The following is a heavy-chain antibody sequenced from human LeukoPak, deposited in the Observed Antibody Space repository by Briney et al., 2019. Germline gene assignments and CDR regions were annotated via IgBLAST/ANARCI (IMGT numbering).Heavy chain of an antibody. V-gene: IGHV4-39*01. CDR2: IYYSGST. J-gene: IGHJ2*01. D-gene: IGHD1-26*01. CDR1: GGSISSSSYY. CDR3: ARRGLSAWEGVLDGYFDL. Sequence: SETLSLTCTVSGGSISSSSYYWGWIRQPPGKGLECIGSIYYSGSTYYNPSLKSRITISVDSSKNQFSLRLSSVTAADTAVYYCARRGLSAWEGVLDGYFDLWGRGTLVTVSS.